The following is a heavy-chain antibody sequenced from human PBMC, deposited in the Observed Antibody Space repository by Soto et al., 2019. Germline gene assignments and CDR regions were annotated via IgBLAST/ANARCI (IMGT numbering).Heavy chain of an antibody. CDR3: ARGSYDILTGHLAPMDV. CDR2: ISAYNGNT. D-gene: IGHD3-9*01. J-gene: IGHJ6*02. CDR1: GYTFTSYG. V-gene: IGHV1-18*01. Sequence: ASVKVSCKASGYTFTSYGISWVRQAPGQGLEWIGWISAYNGNTNYAQKLQGRVTMTTDTSTNTAYVELSRLRSDDTAVYYCARGSYDILTGHLAPMDVWGQGTTVTVSS.